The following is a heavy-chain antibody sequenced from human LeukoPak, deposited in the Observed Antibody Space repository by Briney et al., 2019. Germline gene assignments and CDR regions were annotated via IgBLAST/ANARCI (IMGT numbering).Heavy chain of an antibody. CDR3: ARCGEGKSTSCYIDCGYYYYYMDV. J-gene: IGHJ6*03. Sequence: GGSLRLSCAASGFTFSSYWMSWVRQAPGKGLEWVANIKQDGSEKYYVDSVKGRFTISRDNAKNSLYLQMNSLRAEDTAVYYCARCGEGKSTSCYIDCGYYYYYMDVSGKGTTVTVSS. D-gene: IGHD2-2*02. CDR2: IKQDGSEK. V-gene: IGHV3-7*01. CDR1: GFTFSSYW.